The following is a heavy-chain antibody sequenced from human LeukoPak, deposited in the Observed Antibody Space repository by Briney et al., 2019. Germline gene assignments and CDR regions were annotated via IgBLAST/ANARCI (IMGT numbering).Heavy chain of an antibody. CDR3: ARRRRLAGAFDI. D-gene: IGHD3-9*01. CDR2: IYYSGST. V-gene: IGHV4-39*07. J-gene: IGHJ3*02. Sequence: SETLSLTCTVSGGSISSSSYYWGWIRQPPGKGLEWIGSIYYSGSTYYNPSLKSRVTISVDTSKNQFSLKLSSVTAADTAVYYCARRRRLAGAFDIWGQGTMVAVSS. CDR1: GGSISSSSYY.